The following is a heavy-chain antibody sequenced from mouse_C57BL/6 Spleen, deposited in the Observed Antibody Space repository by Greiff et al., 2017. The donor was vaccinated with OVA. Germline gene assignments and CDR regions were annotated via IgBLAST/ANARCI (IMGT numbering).Heavy chain of an antibody. CDR1: GFNIKDDY. CDR2: IDPENGDT. CDR3: TIPRPFAY. Sequence: VQLQQSGAELVRPGASVKLSCTASGFNIKDDYMHWVKQRPEQGLEWIGWIDPENGDTEYASKFQGKATITADTSSNTAYLQLSSLTSEDTAVYYCTIPRPFAYWGQGTLVTVSA. J-gene: IGHJ3*01. V-gene: IGHV14-4*01.